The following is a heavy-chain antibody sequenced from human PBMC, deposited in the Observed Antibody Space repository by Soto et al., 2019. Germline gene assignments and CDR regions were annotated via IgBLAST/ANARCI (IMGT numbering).Heavy chain of an antibody. CDR3: ARGNVANWFDP. CDR1: GYTFVNYW. V-gene: IGHV5-51*01. CDR2: IYPSDSRT. Sequence: SLKISCKASGYTFVNYWIVWVRQMPGKGLEWMGIIYPSDSRTKYSPSFQGQVTMSADKSISTAYLQWDSLEASDTAIYYCARGNVANWFDPWGQGTLVTVSS. J-gene: IGHJ5*02.